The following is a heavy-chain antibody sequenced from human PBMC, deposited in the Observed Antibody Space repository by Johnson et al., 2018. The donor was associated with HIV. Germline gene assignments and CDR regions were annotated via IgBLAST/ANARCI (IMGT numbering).Heavy chain of an antibody. V-gene: IGHV3-23*04. D-gene: IGHD6-19*01. CDR2: ISGSGGST. J-gene: IGHJ3*02. CDR1: GFTFSSYA. CDR3: AKDLSSGWSAFDI. Sequence: VQLVESGGGVVQPGRSLRLSCAASGFTFSSYAMNWVRQAPGKGLEWVSGISGSGGSTYYADSVKGRFTISRDNSKNTLYLQMNSLRAEDKAVYYCAKDLSSGWSAFDIWGQGTMVTVSS.